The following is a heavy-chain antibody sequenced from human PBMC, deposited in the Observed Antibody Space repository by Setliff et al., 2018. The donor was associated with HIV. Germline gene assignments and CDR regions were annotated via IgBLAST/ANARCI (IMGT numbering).Heavy chain of an antibody. Sequence: GGSLRLSCVASKFIFSSYSMSWVRQAPGKGLVWVSRIDGDGSGTSYADSVQGRFTISRDNAKNTLYLQMNSLRAEDTAVYYCVRDITTCWDVWGQGTTVTVSS. CDR3: VRDITTCWDV. J-gene: IGHJ6*02. CDR1: KFIFSSYS. CDR2: IDGDGSGT. V-gene: IGHV3-74*01. D-gene: IGHD4-4*01.